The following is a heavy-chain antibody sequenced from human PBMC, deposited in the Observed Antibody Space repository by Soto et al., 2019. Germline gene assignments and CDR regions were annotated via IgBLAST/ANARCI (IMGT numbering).Heavy chain of an antibody. D-gene: IGHD3-22*01. CDR2: IYIGGST. V-gene: IGHV3-66*01. Sequence: GSLRLSCAASVFTVSSNYMSWVRQAPGKWLEWFSVIYIGGSTYXSDSVKGRXXISRDNSKNTLXLQMNXLRSEDTALYYCASASDSSGYYDYWRQGTLVTVSS. J-gene: IGHJ4*02. CDR1: VFTVSSNY. CDR3: ASASDSSGYYDY.